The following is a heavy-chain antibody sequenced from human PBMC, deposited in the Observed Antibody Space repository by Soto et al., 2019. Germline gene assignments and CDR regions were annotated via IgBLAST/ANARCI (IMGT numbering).Heavy chain of an antibody. CDR1: GGSISSSSYY. CDR2: IYYSGST. CDR3: ARTTSSWRYYYGMDV. D-gene: IGHD6-13*01. V-gene: IGHV4-39*01. J-gene: IGHJ6*02. Sequence: SETLSLTCTFSGGSISSSSYYLGWIRQPPGKGLEWIGRIYYSGSTYYNPSLKSRVTISVDTSKNQFSLKLSSVTAADTAVYYCARTTSSWRYYYGMDVWGQGTTVTVSS.